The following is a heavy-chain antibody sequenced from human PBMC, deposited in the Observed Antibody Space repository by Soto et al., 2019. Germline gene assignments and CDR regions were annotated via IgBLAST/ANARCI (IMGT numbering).Heavy chain of an antibody. CDR3: ARDPQFWSGFWRPFDY. D-gene: IGHD3-3*02. CDR1: GYTFTSYG. V-gene: IGHV1-18*01. CDR2: ISAYNGNT. J-gene: IGHJ4*02. Sequence: ASVKVSCKASGYTFTSYGISWVRQAPGQGLEWMGWISAYNGNTNYAQKLQGRVTMTTDTSTSTAYMELRSLRSDDTAVYYCARDPQFWSGFWRPFDYWGQGTLVTVSS.